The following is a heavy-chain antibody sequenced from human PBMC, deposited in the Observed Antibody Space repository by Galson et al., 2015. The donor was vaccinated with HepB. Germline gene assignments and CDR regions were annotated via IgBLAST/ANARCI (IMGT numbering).Heavy chain of an antibody. CDR1: GGTFSNYA. CDR2: IIPVFGTA. Sequence: SVKVSCKASGGTFSNYAISWVRQAPGQGLEWVGGIIPVFGTANYAQRFQGRVTIAADESTSTAYMELSSLRSEDTAVYYCARGQPHDFWSGYYTFDIWGQGTMVTVSS. CDR3: ARGQPHDFWSGYYTFDI. J-gene: IGHJ3*02. D-gene: IGHD3-3*01. V-gene: IGHV1-69*13.